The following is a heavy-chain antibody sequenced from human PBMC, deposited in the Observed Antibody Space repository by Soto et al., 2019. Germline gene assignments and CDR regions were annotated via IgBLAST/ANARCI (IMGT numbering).Heavy chain of an antibody. V-gene: IGHV4-34*01. J-gene: IGHJ4*02. Sequence: PSETLSLTCAVYGGSFSGYYWTWIRQPPGKGLEWIGEIDHSGSSNHSPSLKSRVSISVDTSKNQFSLKLTSVTAADTAVYYCARTAYGDYLPYWGQGTLVTVSS. CDR1: GGSFSGYY. CDR3: ARTAYGDYLPY. CDR2: IDHSGSS. D-gene: IGHD4-17*01.